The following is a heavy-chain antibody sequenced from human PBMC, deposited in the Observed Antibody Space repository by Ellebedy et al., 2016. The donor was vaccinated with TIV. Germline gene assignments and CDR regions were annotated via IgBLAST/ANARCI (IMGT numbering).Heavy chain of an antibody. Sequence: PGGSLRLSCAASGFTFSSYAMSWVRQAPGKGLEWVSSISGNGGRTDYADSVKGRFTISGDNSNNSLYLQMNSLRAEATAVYYCAKGSQWLGRTCFDYWGQGTLVTVSS. CDR3: AKGSQWLGRTCFDY. CDR1: GFTFSSYA. J-gene: IGHJ4*02. CDR2: ISGNGGRT. D-gene: IGHD6-19*01. V-gene: IGHV3-23*01.